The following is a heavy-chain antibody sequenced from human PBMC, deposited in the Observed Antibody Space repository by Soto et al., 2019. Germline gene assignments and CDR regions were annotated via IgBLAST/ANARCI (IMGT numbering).Heavy chain of an antibody. CDR2: INAGNGNT. CDR3: ARMYPDPYQLPAMHYYYYGMDV. CDR1: GYTFTSYA. J-gene: IGHJ6*02. Sequence: VASVKVSCKASGYTFTSYAMHWVRQAPGQRLEWMGWINAGNGNTKYSQKFQGRVTITRDTSASTAYMELSSLRSEDTAVYYCARMYPDPYQLPAMHYYYYGMDVWGQGTTVTVS. V-gene: IGHV1-3*01. D-gene: IGHD2-2*01.